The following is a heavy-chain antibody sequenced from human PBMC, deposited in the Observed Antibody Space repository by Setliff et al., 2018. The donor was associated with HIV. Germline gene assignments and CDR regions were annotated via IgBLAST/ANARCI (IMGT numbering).Heavy chain of an antibody. V-gene: IGHV3-30*03. CDR2: ISYDGNYK. CDR3: ARDRVFFGWFDP. CDR1: GFTFSSYW. Sequence: GGSLRLSCEASGFTFSSYWMIWVRQAPEKGLEWVAVISYDGNYKYYSDSVKGRFTISRDNAKNSLYLQMNSLRVEDTAVYYCARDRVFFGWFDPWGQGTRVTVSS. D-gene: IGHD3-3*01. J-gene: IGHJ5*02.